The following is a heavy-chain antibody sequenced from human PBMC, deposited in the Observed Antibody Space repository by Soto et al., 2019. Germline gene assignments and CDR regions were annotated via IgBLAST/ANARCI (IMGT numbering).Heavy chain of an antibody. J-gene: IGHJ6*02. CDR3: ANNDPGPYYGMDV. V-gene: IGHV3-30*18. CDR1: GFTFSSYG. Sequence: GGSLRLSCAASGFTFSSYGMHWVRQAPGKGLEWVAVISYDGSNKYYADSVKGRFTISRDNSKNTLYLQMNSLRAEDTAVYYCANNDPGPYYGMDVWGQGTTVTVSS. CDR2: ISYDGSNK. D-gene: IGHD1-1*01.